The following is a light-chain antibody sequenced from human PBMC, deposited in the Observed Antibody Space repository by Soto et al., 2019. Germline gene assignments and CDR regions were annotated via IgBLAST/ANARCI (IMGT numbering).Light chain of an antibody. CDR3: QQSFSAPLT. CDR2: TAS. Sequence: DIQMTQSPSSLSACVGDRVTFTCRASQNIRKYLNWYQQKPGKAPKLLIYTASSLQVGFPSRFSGSGSGTDFTLTINSLQPEDFATYYCQQSFSAPLTFGGGTKVDIK. J-gene: IGKJ4*01. V-gene: IGKV1-39*01. CDR1: QNIRKY.